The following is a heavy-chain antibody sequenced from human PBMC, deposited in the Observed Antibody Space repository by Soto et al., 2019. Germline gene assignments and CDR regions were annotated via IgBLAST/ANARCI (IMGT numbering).Heavy chain of an antibody. CDR1: GDSISPYY. J-gene: IGHJ4*02. CDR3: ARDSPTDGSGPY. V-gene: IGHV4-4*08. Sequence: QVQLQGSGLGLVKPSETLSLTCTVSGDSISPYYWSWIRQTPGKGLEWIGYVFSRGGTRYNPSLQSTVTMSVDTSMNQFPLNLASVTAADTAVYYCARDSPTDGSGPYLGLGILVIVSS. D-gene: IGHD3-10*01. CDR2: VFSRGGT.